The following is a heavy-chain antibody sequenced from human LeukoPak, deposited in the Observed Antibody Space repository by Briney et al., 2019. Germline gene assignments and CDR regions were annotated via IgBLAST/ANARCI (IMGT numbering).Heavy chain of an antibody. J-gene: IGHJ4*02. CDR3: AKDRGVRSTLDY. D-gene: IGHD3-10*01. V-gene: IGHV3-30*18. CDR1: GFTFISYG. Sequence: PGGSLRLSCAASGFTFISYGMHWVRQAPGRGLEWVAVVSYDATNKYYADSVKGRFTISRDNSKNTLYLQMNSLRAEDMAVYHCAKDRGVRSTLDYWGQGTLVTVSS. CDR2: VSYDATNK.